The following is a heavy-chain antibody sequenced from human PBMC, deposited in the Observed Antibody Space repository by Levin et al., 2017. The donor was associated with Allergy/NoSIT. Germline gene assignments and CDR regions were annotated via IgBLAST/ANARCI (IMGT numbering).Heavy chain of an antibody. V-gene: IGHV3-30-3*01. J-gene: IGHJ3*01. CDR2: ILYDGNNK. D-gene: IGHD3-10*01. Sequence: PGGSLRLSCAGSGFSFNSYTIHWVRQAPGKGLEWLTAILYDGNNKYYADSVRGRFTISRDNSKSTVYLQMNGLRAEDTAVYSCARASGGGGGPYAFDVWGQGTMVTVSS. CDR1: GFSFNSYT. CDR3: ARASGGGGGPYAFDV.